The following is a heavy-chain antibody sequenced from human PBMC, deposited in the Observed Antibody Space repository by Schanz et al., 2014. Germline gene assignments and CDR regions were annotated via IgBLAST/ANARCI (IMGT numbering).Heavy chain of an antibody. J-gene: IGHJ4*02. Sequence: QLQLQESGPRLVKPSETLSLTCTVSGGSISSGGYTWSWIRQPPGKGLEWIGYIYYSGSTYYNPSLKSRVTISVDTSKNQFSLMLGSVTAADTAVYYCARAAGPVDYWGQGTLVTVSS. CDR2: IYYSGST. V-gene: IGHV4-30-4*07. CDR3: ARAAGPVDY. CDR1: GGSISSGGYT. D-gene: IGHD6-13*01.